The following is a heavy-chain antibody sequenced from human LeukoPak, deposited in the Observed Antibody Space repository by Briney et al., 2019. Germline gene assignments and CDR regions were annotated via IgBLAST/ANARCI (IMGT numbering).Heavy chain of an antibody. CDR2: ISYDGSEK. Sequence: GGSLRLSCAVSGFTFSNYGMYWVRQAPGKGLEWVAVISYDGSEKYYADSVKGRFTISRDNSNNTLSVQMNSLRPEDTAVYYCAKSSWTLYYFDYWGQGTLVTVSS. D-gene: IGHD3/OR15-3a*01. CDR3: AKSSWTLYYFDY. CDR1: GFTFSNYG. V-gene: IGHV3-30*18. J-gene: IGHJ4*02.